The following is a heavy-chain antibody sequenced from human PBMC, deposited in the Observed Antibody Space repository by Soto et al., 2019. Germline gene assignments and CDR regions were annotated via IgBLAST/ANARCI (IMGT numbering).Heavy chain of an antibody. Sequence: GGSLRLSCTASGYTFRGYGVSWFRQAPGKGLEWVGFIRSKSYGGAAAYAASVTGRIIISRDDSKRIAYLQMNSLKITDAAVYYCTKIYGSGSYLPDYWGQGTRFTAPQ. CDR1: GYTFRGYG. CDR3: TKIYGSGSYLPDY. D-gene: IGHD3-10*01. V-gene: IGHV3-49*03. CDR2: IRSKSYGGAA. J-gene: IGHJ4*02.